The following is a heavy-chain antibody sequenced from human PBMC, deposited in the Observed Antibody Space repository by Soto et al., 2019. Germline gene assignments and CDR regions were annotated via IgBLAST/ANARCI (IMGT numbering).Heavy chain of an antibody. CDR2: IIPIFGTA. V-gene: IGHV1-69*06. CDR3: ARGNVVAIDY. CDR1: GGTFSSYA. D-gene: IGHD2-21*01. J-gene: IGHJ4*02. Sequence: ASVKVSCKASGGTFSSYAISWVRQAPGQGLEWMGGIIPIFGTANYAQKFQGRVTMTEDTSTDTAYMELSSLRSEDTAVYYCARGNVVAIDYWGQGTLVTVSS.